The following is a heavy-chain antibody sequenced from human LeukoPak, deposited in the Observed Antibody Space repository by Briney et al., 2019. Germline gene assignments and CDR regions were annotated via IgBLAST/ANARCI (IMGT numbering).Heavy chain of an antibody. CDR1: GGSISSGDYY. D-gene: IGHD3-22*01. CDR2: IYYSGST. V-gene: IGHV4-30-4*08. CDR3: ARDGDSSGYSYYFDY. J-gene: IGHJ4*02. Sequence: SENLSLTCTVSGGSISSGDYYWSSIRQPPGKGLEIIGYIYYSGSTYYNPSLKSRVTISVDASKRQFSLKLSSVSSADTAVYYCARDGDSSGYSYYFDYWGQGTLVTVSS.